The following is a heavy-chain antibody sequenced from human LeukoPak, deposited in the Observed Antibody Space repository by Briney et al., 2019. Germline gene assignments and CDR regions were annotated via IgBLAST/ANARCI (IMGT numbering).Heavy chain of an antibody. Sequence: KPSETLSLTCTVSGGSISSGGYYWSWIRQHPGKGLEWIGYIYYSGSTYYNPSLKSRVTISVDTSKNQFSLKLSSVTAADTAVYYCARGREVWSIAARRSNYFDYWGQGTLVTVSS. CDR3: ARGREVWSIAARRSNYFDY. J-gene: IGHJ4*02. D-gene: IGHD6-6*01. CDR2: IYYSGST. CDR1: GGSISSGGYY. V-gene: IGHV4-31*03.